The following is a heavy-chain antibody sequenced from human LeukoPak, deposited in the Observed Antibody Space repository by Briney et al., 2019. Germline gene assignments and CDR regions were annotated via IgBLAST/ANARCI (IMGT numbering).Heavy chain of an antibody. CDR1: GYTFTGYY. CDR2: IDPNSGGT. V-gene: IGHV1-2*02. Sequence: SVKVSCKASGYTFTGYYLHWVRQAPGQGLEWMGWIDPNSGGTNYAQKFQGRVTMTRDTSISTAYMELSSLRSDDTAMYYCATRGEGSSWTFDYWGQGTLVTVSS. J-gene: IGHJ4*02. D-gene: IGHD6-13*01. CDR3: ATRGEGSSWTFDY.